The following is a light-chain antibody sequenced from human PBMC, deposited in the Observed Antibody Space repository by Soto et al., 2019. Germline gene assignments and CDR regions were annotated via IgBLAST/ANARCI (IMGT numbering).Light chain of an antibody. CDR2: GNS. CDR3: QSYDSSLSGWV. J-gene: IGLJ3*02. CDR1: SSNIGAGYD. Sequence: QSVLTQPPSVSGAPGQRVTISCTESSSNIGAGYDVHWYQQLPGTAPKLLIYGNSNRPSGVPXXXSGSKSGTSASLAITGXXXEDEADYXCQSYDSSLSGWVFGGGTKLTVL. V-gene: IGLV1-40*01.